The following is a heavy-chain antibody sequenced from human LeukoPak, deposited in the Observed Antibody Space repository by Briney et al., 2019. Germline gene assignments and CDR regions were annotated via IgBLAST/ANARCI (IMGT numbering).Heavy chain of an antibody. CDR1: GYTFTGYS. D-gene: IGHD5/OR15-5a*01. Sequence: ASVKVSCTASGYTFTGYSINWLRQAPGQGLEWMGWITTSTGNPTYAQGFTGRFVFSLDTSVSTTYLHINSLKAEDTAVYYCARDASTINFDYWGQGTLVTVSS. J-gene: IGHJ4*02. CDR2: ITTSTGNP. V-gene: IGHV7-4-1*02. CDR3: ARDASTINFDY.